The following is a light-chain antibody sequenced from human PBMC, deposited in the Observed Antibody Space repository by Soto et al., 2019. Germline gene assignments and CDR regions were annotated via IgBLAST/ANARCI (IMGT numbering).Light chain of an antibody. CDR2: DVS. CDR3: SSYTSSSTRLV. V-gene: IGLV2-14*01. Sequence: QSALTQPASVSGSPGQSITISCTGTSSDVGGYNYVSWYQQHPGKAPKLMIYDVSNRPSGVSNRFSGSKSGNTASLTISGLQAEDEADYYCSSYTSSSTRLVFGTGTKATVL. CDR1: SSDVGGYNY. J-gene: IGLJ1*01.